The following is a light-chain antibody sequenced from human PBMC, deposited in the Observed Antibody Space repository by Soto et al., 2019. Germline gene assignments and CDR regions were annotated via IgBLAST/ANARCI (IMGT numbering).Light chain of an antibody. V-gene: IGKV3-20*01. CDR3: WQQNSWSPT. J-gene: IGKJ5*01. CDR2: DAS. Sequence: EIVLTQSPDTLSLSPGERATLSCRTSQSLSSSYLAWYQHKTGQAPRLLIYDASTRATGIPARGSGGGEWGASIRLISSLVQAEGLVDYCWQQNSWSPTFGQGTRVEIK. CDR1: QSLSSSY.